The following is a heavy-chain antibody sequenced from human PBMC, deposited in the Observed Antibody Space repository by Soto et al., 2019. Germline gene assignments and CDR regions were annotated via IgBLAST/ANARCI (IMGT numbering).Heavy chain of an antibody. D-gene: IGHD6-19*01. J-gene: IGHJ6*02. CDR2: IYYSGST. V-gene: IGHV4-39*01. Sequence: SETLSLTCTVSGGSISSSSYYWGWIRQPPGKGLEWIGSIYYSGSTYYNPSLKSRVTISVDTSKNQFSLKLSSVTAADTAVYYCARLAGTDYYYGMDVWGQGTTVT. CDR3: ARLAGTDYYYGMDV. CDR1: GGSISSSSYY.